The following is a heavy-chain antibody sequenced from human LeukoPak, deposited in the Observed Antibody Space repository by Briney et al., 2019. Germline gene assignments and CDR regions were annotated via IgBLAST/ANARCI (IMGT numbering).Heavy chain of an antibody. D-gene: IGHD2-2*02. V-gene: IGHV4-59*12. CDR2: IYYSGST. Sequence: PSETLSLTCTVSGGSISSYYWSWIRQPPGKGLEWIGYIYYSGSTNYNPSLKSRVTISVDTSKNQFSLKLSSVTAADTAVYYCARIGPSNLNCSSTSCYNNWFDPWGQGTLVTVSS. CDR1: GGSISSYY. J-gene: IGHJ5*02. CDR3: ARIGPSNLNCSSTSCYNNWFDP.